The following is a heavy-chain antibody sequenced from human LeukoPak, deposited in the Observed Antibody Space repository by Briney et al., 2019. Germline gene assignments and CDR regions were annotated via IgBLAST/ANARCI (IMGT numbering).Heavy chain of an antibody. J-gene: IGHJ4*02. Sequence: GGSLRLSCAASGFTFSSYSMNWVRKPPGKGLKWVSSISSSSSYIYYADSVKGRFTISRDNAKNSLYLQMNSLRAEDTAVYYCARDQGSHYDYWGQGTLVTVSS. CDR2: ISSSSSYI. CDR1: GFTFSSYS. V-gene: IGHV3-21*01. D-gene: IGHD3-10*01. CDR3: ARDQGSHYDY.